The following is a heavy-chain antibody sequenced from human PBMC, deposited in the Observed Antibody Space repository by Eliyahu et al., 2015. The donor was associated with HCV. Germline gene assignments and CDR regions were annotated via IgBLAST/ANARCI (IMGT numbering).Heavy chain of an antibody. CDR3: ARGTADHITIFGVVTAYNWFDP. V-gene: IGHV1-46*01. CDR1: GYTFTSYY. D-gene: IGHD3-3*01. Sequence: QVQLVQSGAEVKKPGASVKVSCKASGYTFTSYYMHWVXQAPGQGLEWMGIINPSGGSTSYAQKFQGRVTMTRDTSTSTVYMELSSLRSEDTAVYYCARGTADHITIFGVVTAYNWFDPWGQGTLVTVSS. CDR2: INPSGGST. J-gene: IGHJ5*02.